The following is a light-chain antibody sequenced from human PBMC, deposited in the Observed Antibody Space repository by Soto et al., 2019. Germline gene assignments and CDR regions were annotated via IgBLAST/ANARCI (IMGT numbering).Light chain of an antibody. J-gene: IGLJ1*01. CDR1: SSDVGDFNS. CDR2: EVS. V-gene: IGLV2-14*01. Sequence: QSALTQPASVSGSPGQSITISCTGTSSDVGDFNSVSWYQQHPGKAPKLVIYEVSDRPSGVSNRFSGSKSVITASLTISGLQAEDEADYYCSSFTSRTTYVFGTGTKLTVL. CDR3: SSFTSRTTYV.